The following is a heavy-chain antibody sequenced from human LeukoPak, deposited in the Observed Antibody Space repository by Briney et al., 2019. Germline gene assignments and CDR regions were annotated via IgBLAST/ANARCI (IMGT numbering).Heavy chain of an antibody. V-gene: IGHV4-39*07. Sequence: SETLSLTCSVSGGSVTSGIYHWGWIRQPPGKGLEWIGCVYFDGGTHYNPSLQSRLTLSIDTSKNQFSLRLSSVTAADTALYYCERDHDYDGRGRFDPWGPGTLVTVSS. CDR3: ERDHDYDGRGRFDP. CDR1: GGSVTSGIYH. CDR2: VYFDGGT. J-gene: IGHJ5*02. D-gene: IGHD3-16*01.